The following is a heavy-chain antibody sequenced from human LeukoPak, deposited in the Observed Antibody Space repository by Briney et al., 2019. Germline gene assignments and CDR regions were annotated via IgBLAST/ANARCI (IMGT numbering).Heavy chain of an antibody. CDR2: ISYDGSNK. CDR3: ARAAKYCSGGSCSDY. J-gene: IGHJ4*02. CDR1: GFTFSSYA. V-gene: IGHV3-30*14. Sequence: GGSLRLSCAASGFTFSSYAMHWVRQAPGKGLEWVAVISYDGSNKYYADSVKGRFTISRDNSKNTLYLQMSSLRAEDTAVYYCARAAKYCSGGSCSDYWGQGTLVTVSS. D-gene: IGHD2-15*01.